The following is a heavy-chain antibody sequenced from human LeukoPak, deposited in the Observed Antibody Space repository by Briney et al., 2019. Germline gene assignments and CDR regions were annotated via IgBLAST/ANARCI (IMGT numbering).Heavy chain of an antibody. CDR1: GFTFNNAW. CDR3: TGETADNWFDP. D-gene: IGHD3-10*01. Sequence: RSGGSLRLSCVASGFTFNNAWMSWVHQAPGEGLEWDGRIKSKADGGTTVCAAPVKDRFTISRDDSKNTLYLQMNSLKTEDTAVYYCTGETADNWFDPWGQGTLVTVSS. J-gene: IGHJ5*02. CDR2: IKSKADGGTT. V-gene: IGHV3-15*01.